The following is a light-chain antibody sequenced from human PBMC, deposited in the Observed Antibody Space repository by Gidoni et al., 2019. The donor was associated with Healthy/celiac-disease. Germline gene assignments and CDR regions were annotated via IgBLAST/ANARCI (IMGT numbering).Light chain of an antibody. CDR1: KLGDKY. CDR3: QAWDSSTFRVV. V-gene: IGLV3-1*01. J-gene: IGLJ2*01. Sequence: SYELTQPPSVSVSPGQTASITCSGDKLGDKYACWYHQKPGQSPVLVIYQDSKRPSGIPERFSGSNSGNTATLTISGTQAMDEADYYCQAWDSSTFRVVFGGGTKLTVL. CDR2: QDS.